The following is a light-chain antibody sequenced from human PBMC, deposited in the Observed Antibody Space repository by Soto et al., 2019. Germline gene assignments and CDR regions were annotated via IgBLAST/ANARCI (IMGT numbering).Light chain of an antibody. CDR1: RAVSSSY. CDR3: QQHGTSPLT. J-gene: IGKJ4*01. CDR2: GAS. V-gene: IGKV3-20*01. Sequence: IVLTQSPGTLSLSPGERATLSCRASRAVSSSYLAWYQQKPGQAPRLLIYGASSRATGIPDRFSGSGSGTDFTLTISRLEPEDSAVYYCQQHGTSPLTFGGGTKVEIK.